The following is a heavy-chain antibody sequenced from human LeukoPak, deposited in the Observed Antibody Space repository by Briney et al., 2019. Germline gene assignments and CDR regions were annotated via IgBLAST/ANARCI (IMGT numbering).Heavy chain of an antibody. D-gene: IGHD6-19*01. Sequence: SETLSLTCTVSRGSISSYYWSWIRQPAGKGLEWIGRIHTSGSTNHNPSLKSRVTMSVDTSKNQFSLKLSSVTAADTAVYYCARDRGSGWYVYWGQGTLVTVSS. J-gene: IGHJ4*02. CDR2: IHTSGST. V-gene: IGHV4-4*07. CDR1: RGSISSYY. CDR3: ARDRGSGWYVY.